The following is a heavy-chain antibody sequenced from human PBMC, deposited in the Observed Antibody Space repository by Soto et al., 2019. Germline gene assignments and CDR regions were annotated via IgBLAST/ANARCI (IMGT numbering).Heavy chain of an antibody. Sequence: GESLKISCKGSGYIFNKYWIVWVLHMPGKCLECMGVVYPFYSDIRYGPSFQGQVTVSVDNTTSTSYLHCLILKASYTAVYYFXRXYYPNPTLKDYLFYGLDVWGQGNTVTVS. V-gene: IGHV5-51*01. CDR2: VYPFYSDI. CDR3: XRXYYPNPTLKDYLFYGLDV. J-gene: IGHJ6*02. D-gene: IGHD3-22*01. CDR1: GYIFNKYW.